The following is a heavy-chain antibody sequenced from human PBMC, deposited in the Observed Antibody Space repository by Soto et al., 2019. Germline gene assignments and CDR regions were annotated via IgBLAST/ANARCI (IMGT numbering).Heavy chain of an antibody. CDR1: GDSIRSYY. J-gene: IGHJ4*02. CDR3: ARCFSGNYPSRPEEQYYFDS. D-gene: IGHD1-26*01. V-gene: IGHV4-59*01. Sequence: PSETLSLTCTVSGDSIRSYYWSWIRQPPGKGLVWIGYIYYSGYTSYNPSLKSRVTISVDTSKNQFSLKLNSVTAADTAVYYCARCFSGNYPSRPEEQYYFDSCGQGTLVTVSS. CDR2: IYYSGYT.